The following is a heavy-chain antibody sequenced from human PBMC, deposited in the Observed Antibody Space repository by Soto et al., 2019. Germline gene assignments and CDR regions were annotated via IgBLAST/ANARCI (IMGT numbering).Heavy chain of an antibody. CDR2: IDPSDSDT. D-gene: IGHD2-2*01. V-gene: IGHV5-51*01. Sequence: GESLKISCKGSGYNFNNYWIGWVRQMPGKGLEWMGIIDPSDSDTRYSPSFQGQVTMSADKSMTTAYLQWSSLKASDNAMYYCARDTVVPAATSSSGWSQNDAFDIWGQGTMVTVSS. CDR3: ARDTVVPAATSSSGWSQNDAFDI. J-gene: IGHJ3*02. CDR1: GYNFNNYW.